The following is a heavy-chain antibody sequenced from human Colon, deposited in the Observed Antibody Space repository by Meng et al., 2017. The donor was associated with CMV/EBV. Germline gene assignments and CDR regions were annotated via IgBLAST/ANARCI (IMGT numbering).Heavy chain of an antibody. CDR3: VRESQSGSYIYLQH. CDR2: ISAYTGDT. D-gene: IGHD1-26*01. Sequence: QCVKSEGEGKKPGASVKVPCKASGYTFPNYGSSWVRQAPGQGLEWMGWISAYTGDTYYAQKFQGRVTMTTDTSTSTAYMELRSLRSDDTAVYYCVRESQSGSYIYLQHWGQGTLVTVSS. V-gene: IGHV1-18*01. J-gene: IGHJ1*01. CDR1: GYTFPNYG.